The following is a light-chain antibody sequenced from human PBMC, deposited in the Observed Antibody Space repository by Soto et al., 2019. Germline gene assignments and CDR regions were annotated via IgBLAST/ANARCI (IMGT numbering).Light chain of an antibody. Sequence: IQMTQSPSSLSASVGGRVTITCRASQTISSYLNWYQQTPGRAPALLISAASTLKSGVPSRFSGSGSGTDFTLTISSLQPADFATYYCQQIYSSPYTFGQRTKLEIK. J-gene: IGKJ2*01. CDR2: AAS. CDR3: QQIYSSPYT. V-gene: IGKV1-39*01. CDR1: QTISSY.